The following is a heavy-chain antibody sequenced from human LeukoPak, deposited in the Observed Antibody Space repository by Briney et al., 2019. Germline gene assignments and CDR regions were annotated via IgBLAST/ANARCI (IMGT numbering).Heavy chain of an antibody. Sequence: SGPTLLNPTQTLTLTCTFSRLSLRTSGVGVGWIRQPPGKAVEWLALIYWDDDKRSSSSLKSRLTITKDTSKSQVVLTMKNMDPIDTDTYYCARTQYYYDSSGYYLFDYWGQGTLVTVSS. J-gene: IGHJ4*02. V-gene: IGHV2-5*02. D-gene: IGHD3-22*01. CDR2: IYWDDDK. CDR3: ARTQYYYDSSGYYLFDY. CDR1: RLSLRTSGVG.